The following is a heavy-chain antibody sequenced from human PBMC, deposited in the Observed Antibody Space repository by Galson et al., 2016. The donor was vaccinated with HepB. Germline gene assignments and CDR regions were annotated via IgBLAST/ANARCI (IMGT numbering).Heavy chain of an antibody. CDR1: GDSVSSNTAA. Sequence: CAISGDSVSSNTAAWNWIRQSPSRGLEWLGRAYYRSRWYRDYAESLKGRIDISPDTSKNHFSLQLNSVTPEDTSVYFCARGARHYDVLRTHGQDVWGRGTTVTVS. CDR2: AYYRSRWYR. CDR3: ARGARHYDVLRTHGQDV. D-gene: IGHD3-9*01. J-gene: IGHJ6*02. V-gene: IGHV6-1*01.